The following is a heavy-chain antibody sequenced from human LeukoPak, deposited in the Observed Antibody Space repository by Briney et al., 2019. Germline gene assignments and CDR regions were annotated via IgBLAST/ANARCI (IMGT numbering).Heavy chain of an antibody. D-gene: IGHD1-26*01. CDR2: INAGNGNT. CDR3: ARGGGSYGYFDY. CDR1: GYTFTSYA. V-gene: IGHV1-3*01. Sequence: GASVKVSCKASGYTFTSYAMHWVRQAPGQRLEWMGWINAGNGNTKYSQKFQGRVTMTRDTSTSTVYMELSSLRSEDTAVYYCARGGGSYGYFDYWGQGTLVTVSS. J-gene: IGHJ4*02.